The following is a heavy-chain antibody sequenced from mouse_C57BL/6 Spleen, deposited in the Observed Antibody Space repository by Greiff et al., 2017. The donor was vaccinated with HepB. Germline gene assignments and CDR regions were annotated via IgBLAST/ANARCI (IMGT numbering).Heavy chain of an antibody. D-gene: IGHD1-1*01. J-gene: IGHJ1*03. Sequence: VKLMESGPGLVAPSQSLSITCTVSGFSLTSYGVHWVRQPPGKGLEWLVVIWSDGSTTYNSALKSRLSISKDNSKSQVFLKMNSLQTDDTAMYYCARHAGSNYYGSSWGYFDVWGTGTTVTVSS. CDR1: GFSLTSYG. CDR2: IWSDGST. CDR3: ARHAGSNYYGSSWGYFDV. V-gene: IGHV2-6-1*01.